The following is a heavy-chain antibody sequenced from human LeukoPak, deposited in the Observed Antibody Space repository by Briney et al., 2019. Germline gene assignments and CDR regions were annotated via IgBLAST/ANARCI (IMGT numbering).Heavy chain of an antibody. CDR3: ARSRRTYYYGSGINTAKYYYYGMDA. CDR1: GGSFSGYY. J-gene: IGHJ6*02. Sequence: SETLSLTCAVYGGSFSGYYWSWIRQPPGKGLEWIGEINHSGSTNYNPSLKSRVTISVDTSKNQFSLKLSSVTAADTAVYYCARSRRTYYYGSGINTAKYYYYGMDAWGQGTTVTVSS. V-gene: IGHV4-34*01. CDR2: INHSGST. D-gene: IGHD3-10*01.